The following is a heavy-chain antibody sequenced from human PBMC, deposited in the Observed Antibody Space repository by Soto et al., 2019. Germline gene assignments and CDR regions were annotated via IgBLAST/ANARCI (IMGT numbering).Heavy chain of an antibody. CDR1: GGTFSSYA. D-gene: IGHD5-12*01. CDR3: ARGELGGWLQFRYAYGMDV. Sequence: QVQLVQSGAEVKKPGSSVKVSCKASGGTFSSYAISWVRQAPGQGREWMGGIIPIFGTANYAQKFQGRVTITTDESTSTAYMELSRLSSEDTAVYYCARGELGGWLQFRYAYGMDVWGQGTTVTVAS. CDR2: IIPIFGTA. J-gene: IGHJ6*02. V-gene: IGHV1-69*01.